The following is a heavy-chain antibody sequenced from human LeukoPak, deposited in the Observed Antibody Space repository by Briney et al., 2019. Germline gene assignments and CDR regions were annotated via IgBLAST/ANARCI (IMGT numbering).Heavy chain of an antibody. J-gene: IGHJ4*02. Sequence: SETLSLTCAVYGGSFSGYYWSWIRQPPGKGLEWIGEINHSGSTNYNPSLKSRVTISVDTSKNQFSLKLSSVTAADTAVYYCARGGYGDYEDYWGQGTLVTVSP. D-gene: IGHD4-17*01. CDR1: GGSFSGYY. V-gene: IGHV4-34*01. CDR3: ARGGYGDYEDY. CDR2: INHSGST.